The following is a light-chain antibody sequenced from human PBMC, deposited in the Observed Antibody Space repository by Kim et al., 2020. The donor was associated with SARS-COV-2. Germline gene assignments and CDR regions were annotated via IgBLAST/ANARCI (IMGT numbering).Light chain of an antibody. Sequence: GPSITISFTGTSSDVGGYSYVSWYQQHPGKAPKPMIYDVSNRPSGVSNRFSGSKSGNAASLTISGLQAEDVADYYCSSYTSSSTRVFGGGTQLTVL. CDR3: SSYTSSSTRV. CDR2: DVS. V-gene: IGLV2-14*03. J-gene: IGLJ3*02. CDR1: SSDVGGYSY.